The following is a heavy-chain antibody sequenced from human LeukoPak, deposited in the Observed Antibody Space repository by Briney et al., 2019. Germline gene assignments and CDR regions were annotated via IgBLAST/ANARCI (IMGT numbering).Heavy chain of an antibody. Sequence: SETLSLTCAVSGGSISSSNWWSWIRQPPGKGLEWIGEIYHSGSTNYNPSLKSRVTISVDKSKTQFSLKLSSVTAADTAVYYCARDWPSGGVVTAIENWFDPWGQGTLVTVSS. CDR3: ARDWPSGGVVTAIENWFDP. D-gene: IGHD2-21*02. CDR2: IYHSGST. J-gene: IGHJ5*02. CDR1: GGSISSSNW. V-gene: IGHV4-4*02.